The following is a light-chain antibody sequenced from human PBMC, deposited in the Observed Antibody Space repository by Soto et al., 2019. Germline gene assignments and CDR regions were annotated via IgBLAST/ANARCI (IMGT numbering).Light chain of an antibody. CDR2: GNS. Sequence: QSALTQPPSVSGAPGQKVTISCTGSSSNIGSDYDVHWYRHLPGTAPKLLIYGNSNRPSGVPDRFSGSKSGTSASLVITGLQPEDEADYYCQSFDSSLSGSGVFGAGTKVTV. J-gene: IGLJ1*01. CDR1: SSNIGSDYD. CDR3: QSFDSSLSGSGV. V-gene: IGLV1-40*01.